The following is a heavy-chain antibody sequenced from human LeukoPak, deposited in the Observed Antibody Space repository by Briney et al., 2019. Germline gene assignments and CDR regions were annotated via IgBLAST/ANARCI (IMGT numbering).Heavy chain of an antibody. Sequence: SETLSLTCTVSGGSISSSSYYWGWIRQPPGKGLEWIGSIYYGGSTYYNPSLKSRVTISVDTSKNQFSLKLSSVTAADTAVYYCARLGCSSTSCYRLDYYYYMDVWGKGTTVTVSS. V-gene: IGHV4-39*01. CDR2: IYYGGST. CDR3: ARLGCSSTSCYRLDYYYYMDV. J-gene: IGHJ6*03. D-gene: IGHD2-2*02. CDR1: GGSISSSSYY.